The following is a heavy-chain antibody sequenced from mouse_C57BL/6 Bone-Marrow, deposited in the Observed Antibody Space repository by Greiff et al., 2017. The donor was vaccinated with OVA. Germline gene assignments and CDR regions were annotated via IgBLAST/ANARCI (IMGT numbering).Heavy chain of an antibody. CDR1: GYTFTSYW. CDR2: IHPNSGRT. J-gene: IGHJ2*01. Sequence: QVQLQQSGAELVKPGASVKLSCKASGYTFTSYWMHWVKQRPGQGLAWIGLIHPNSGRTNYNEKFKSKATLTVDKSSSTAYMQLSSLTSEDAAVYDGARSDGSSDDFDDWGQGTTLTGSS. CDR3: ARSDGSSDDFDD. D-gene: IGHD1-1*01. V-gene: IGHV1-64*01.